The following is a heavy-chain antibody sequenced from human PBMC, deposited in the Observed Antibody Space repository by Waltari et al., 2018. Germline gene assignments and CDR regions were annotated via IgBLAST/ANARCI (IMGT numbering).Heavy chain of an antibody. CDR2: IYYSGST. J-gene: IGHJ4*02. CDR3: ARVDYDILTGYRYFDY. V-gene: IGHV4-59*11. D-gene: IGHD3-9*01. Sequence: QVQLQESDPGLVKPSETLSLTCTVSGGSISSHYWSWIRQPPGKGLEWIGYIYYSGSTNYNPSLKSRVTISVDTSKNQFSLKLSSVTAADTAVYYCARVDYDILTGYRYFDYWGQGTLVTVSS. CDR1: GGSISSHY.